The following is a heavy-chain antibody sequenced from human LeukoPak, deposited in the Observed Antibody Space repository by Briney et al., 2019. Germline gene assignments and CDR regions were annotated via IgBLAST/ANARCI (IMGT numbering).Heavy chain of an antibody. J-gene: IGHJ4*02. V-gene: IGHV3-74*01. CDR2: IKSDGITT. CDR1: GFTFSNYW. D-gene: IGHD3-22*01. Sequence: GGSLRLSCAASGFTFSNYWMHWVRQAPGKGLVWVSRIKSDGITTSYADSVKGRFTISRDNAKNTLFLQMNSLRAEDTAVYYCARFGYDSSGYDYWGQGTLVTVSS. CDR3: ARFGYDSSGYDY.